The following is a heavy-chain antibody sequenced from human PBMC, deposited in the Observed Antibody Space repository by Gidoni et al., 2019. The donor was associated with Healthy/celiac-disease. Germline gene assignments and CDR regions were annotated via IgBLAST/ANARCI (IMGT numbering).Heavy chain of an antibody. J-gene: IGHJ6*02. CDR3: ARDTVATSCGDGMDV. Sequence: QVQLQQWGAGLLKLSETLSLTCAVYGGSFSGYYWSWIRQPPGKGLEWIGEINHSGSTNYNPSLKSRVTISVDTSKNQFSLKLSSVTAADTAVYYCARDTVATSCGDGMDVWGQGTTVTVSS. D-gene: IGHD5-12*01. CDR2: INHSGST. CDR1: GGSFSGYY. V-gene: IGHV4-34*01.